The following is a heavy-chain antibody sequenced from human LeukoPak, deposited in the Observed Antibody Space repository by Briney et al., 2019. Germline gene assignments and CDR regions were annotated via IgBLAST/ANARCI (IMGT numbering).Heavy chain of an antibody. V-gene: IGHV4-61*02. CDR2: IYTSGST. CDR1: GGSISSGSYY. Sequence: SETLSLTCTVSGGSISSGSYYWSWIRQPAGKGLEWIGRIYTSGSTNYNPSLKSRVTISVDTSKTPFSLKLSSVTAADTAVYYCARDQRRDGYNFSYYYGMDVWGQGTTVTVSS. D-gene: IGHD5-24*01. CDR3: ARDQRRDGYNFSYYYGMDV. J-gene: IGHJ6*02.